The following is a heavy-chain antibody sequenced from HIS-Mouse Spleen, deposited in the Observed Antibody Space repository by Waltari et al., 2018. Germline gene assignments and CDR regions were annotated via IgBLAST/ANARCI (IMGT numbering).Heavy chain of an antibody. CDR2: ISYDGSNN. Sequence: QVQLVESGGGVVQPGRSLRLYCAASGFTFSSYGRHWVRQAPGKGLEWVEVISYDGSNNNYADYVKGRFTISRDNSKNTLYLQMNSLRAEDTAVYYCAKDRGSQFDYWGQGTLVTVSS. D-gene: IGHD1-26*01. J-gene: IGHJ4*02. CDR1: GFTFSSYG. V-gene: IGHV3-30*18. CDR3: AKDRGSQFDY.